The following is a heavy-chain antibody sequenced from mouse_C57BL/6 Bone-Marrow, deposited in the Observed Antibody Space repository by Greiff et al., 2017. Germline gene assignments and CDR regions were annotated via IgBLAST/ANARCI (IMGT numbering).Heavy chain of an antibody. CDR1: GYTFTSYW. CDR3: AREGCHAMDY. Sequence: VQLKQPGAELVMPGASVKLSCKASGYTFTSYWMHWVKQRPGQGLEWIGEIDPFVGYPTYNQTFKGKSTLTVDKSSSTDYMQLSRLTSEDAAVYYCAREGCHAMDYGGQGTSVTVSS. J-gene: IGHJ4*01. CDR2: IDPFVGYP. V-gene: IGHV1-69*01.